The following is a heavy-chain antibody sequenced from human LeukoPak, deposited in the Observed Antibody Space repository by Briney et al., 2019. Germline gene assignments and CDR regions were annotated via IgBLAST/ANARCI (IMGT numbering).Heavy chain of an antibody. V-gene: IGHV1-69*13. J-gene: IGHJ4*02. CDR2: IIPIFGTA. CDR1: GGTFSIYA. CDR3: ARVVWQQLPREYFDY. D-gene: IGHD6-13*01. Sequence: SVKVSCKASGGTFSIYAISCVRQAPGQGLEWMGGIIPIFGTANYAQKFQGRVTITADESTSTAYMELSSLRSEDTAVYYCARVVWQQLPREYFDYVGQGTLVTVSS.